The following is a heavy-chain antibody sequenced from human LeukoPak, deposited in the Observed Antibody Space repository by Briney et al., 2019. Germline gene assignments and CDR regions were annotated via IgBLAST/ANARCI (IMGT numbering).Heavy chain of an antibody. CDR3: VRDQQPEVPTSDSSPSA. D-gene: IGHD2-2*01. CDR2: ISSSSSYI. Sequence: GGSLRLSCAASGFTFSSYSMNWVRQAPGKGLEWVSSISSSSSYIYYADSVKGRFTISRDNAKNSLYLQMNSLRAEDTAVYYCVRDQQPEVPTSDSSPSAWGQGTLVTVSS. V-gene: IGHV3-21*01. J-gene: IGHJ5*02. CDR1: GFTFSSYS.